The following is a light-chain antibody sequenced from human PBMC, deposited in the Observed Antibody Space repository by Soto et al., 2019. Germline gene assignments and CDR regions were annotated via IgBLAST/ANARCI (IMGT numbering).Light chain of an antibody. CDR2: DVI. V-gene: IGLV2-14*03. CDR3: SSYTSSSTWV. J-gene: IGLJ3*02. CDR1: DSDVGGYEY. Sequence: QSALTQPASVSGSPGQSIIISCTGTDSDVGGYEYVSWYQKHPGKVPKLMIYDVIHRPSGVSHLFSGSKSGNTASLTISGLHAEDEADYYCSSYTSSSTWVFGGGTKLTVL.